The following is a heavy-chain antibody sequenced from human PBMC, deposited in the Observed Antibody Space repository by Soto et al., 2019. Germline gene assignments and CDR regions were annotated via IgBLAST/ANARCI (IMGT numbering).Heavy chain of an antibody. CDR2: IWYDGSNK. J-gene: IGHJ4*02. CDR3: ARDIAVAGTSFDY. Sequence: GGSLRLSCAASGFTFSSYGMHWVRQAPGKGLEWVAVIWYDGSNKYYADSVKGRFTISRDNSKNTLYLQMNSLRAEDTAVYYCARDIAVAGTSFDYWGQGTLVTVSS. D-gene: IGHD6-19*01. V-gene: IGHV3-33*01. CDR1: GFTFSSYG.